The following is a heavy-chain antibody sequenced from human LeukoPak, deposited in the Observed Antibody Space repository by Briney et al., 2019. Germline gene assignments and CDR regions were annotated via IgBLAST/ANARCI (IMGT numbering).Heavy chain of an antibody. CDR3: ARDRARLRFLGRFDP. D-gene: IGHD3-3*01. Sequence: ASVKVSCKASGGTFSSYAISWVRQAPGQGLEWMGGIIPIFGTANYAQKFQGRVTITADESTSTAYMELSSLRSEDTAMYYCARDRARLRFLGRFDPWGQGTLVTVSS. J-gene: IGHJ5*02. CDR2: IIPIFGTA. CDR1: GGTFSSYA. V-gene: IGHV1-69*13.